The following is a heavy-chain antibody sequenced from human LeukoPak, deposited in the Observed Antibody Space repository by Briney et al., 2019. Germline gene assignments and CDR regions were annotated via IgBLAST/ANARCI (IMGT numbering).Heavy chain of an antibody. V-gene: IGHV3-11*01. D-gene: IGHD3-16*01. CDR1: GFTFSDCY. CDR2: ISGSGSPL. CDR3: ARVKRSYDYTFDY. Sequence: GGSLRLSCAASGFTFSDCYMSWIRQAPGKGLEFISYISGSGSPLYYADSVKGRFTISRDNAENSLYLQMNSLRAEDTAVYYCARVKRSYDYTFDYWGQGTLVTVSS. J-gene: IGHJ4*02.